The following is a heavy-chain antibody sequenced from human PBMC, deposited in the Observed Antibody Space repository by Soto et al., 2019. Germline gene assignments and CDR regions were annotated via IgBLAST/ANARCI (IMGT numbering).Heavy chain of an antibody. CDR3: AKDRKGGYYYYYMDV. CDR1: GCTFSSYA. CDR2: ISWNSGSI. V-gene: IGHV3-9*01. Sequence: GGSLRLSCAASGCTFSSYAMSWVRQAPGKGLEWVSGISWNSGSIGYADPVKGRFTISRDNAKNSLYLQMNSLRAEDTALYYCAKDRKGGYYYYYMDVWGKGTTVTVSS. D-gene: IGHD2-15*01. J-gene: IGHJ6*03.